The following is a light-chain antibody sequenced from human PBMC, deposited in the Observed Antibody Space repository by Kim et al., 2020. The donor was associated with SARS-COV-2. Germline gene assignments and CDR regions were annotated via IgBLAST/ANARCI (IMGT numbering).Light chain of an antibody. J-gene: IGLJ3*02. Sequence: GKSINISCTGTSSDVGGYNYVSWYQQHPGKAPKLMIYDVSNRPSGVSNRFSGSKSGKTASLTISGLQAEDEADYYCSSYTSSSTLVFGGGTQLTVL. CDR1: SSDVGGYNY. CDR2: DVS. V-gene: IGLV2-14*03. CDR3: SSYTSSSTLV.